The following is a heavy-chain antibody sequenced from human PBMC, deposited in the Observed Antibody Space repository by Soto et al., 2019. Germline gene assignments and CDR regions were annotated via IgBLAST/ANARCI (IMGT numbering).Heavy chain of an antibody. CDR2: ISWVSGTI. Sequence: EMQLVPSGGGLVQPGRSLRLSCAASGLAFEDYAMHWVRQVPGKGLEWVSGISWVSGTIGYADSVKGRFTISRDNAKNSLYLQMNSLRAEDTALYFCAKDSRRLYYDDTNSGYFDLWGRGTLVSVSS. J-gene: IGHJ2*01. CDR1: GLAFEDYA. CDR3: AKDSRRLYYDDTNSGYFDL. D-gene: IGHD3-22*01. V-gene: IGHV3-9*01.